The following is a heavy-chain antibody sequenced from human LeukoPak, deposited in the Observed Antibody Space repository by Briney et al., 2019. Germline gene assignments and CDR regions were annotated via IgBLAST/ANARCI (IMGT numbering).Heavy chain of an antibody. D-gene: IGHD5-24*01. CDR3: ARQGDGYIVFDY. V-gene: IGHV4-59*08. CDR1: GGSISSYY. J-gene: IGHJ4*02. Sequence: SETLSLTCTVSGGSISSYYWIWIRQPPGKGLEWIGYIYYSGSTNYNPSLKSRVTISVDTSKNQFSLKLSSVTAADTAVYYCARQGDGYIVFDYWGQGTLVTVSS. CDR2: IYYSGST.